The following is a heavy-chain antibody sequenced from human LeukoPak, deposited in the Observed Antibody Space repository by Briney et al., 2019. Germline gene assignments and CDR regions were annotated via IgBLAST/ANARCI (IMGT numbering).Heavy chain of an antibody. CDR3: ARERCSSTSCYLGYYYYYGMDV. V-gene: IGHV1-69*13. J-gene: IGHJ6*02. CDR2: IIPIFGSA. Sequence: SVKVSCKASGGTFSSYAISWVRQAPGQGLEWMGGIIPIFGSANYAQKFQGRVTITADESTSTAYMELSSLRSEDTAVYYCARERCSSTSCYLGYYYYYGMDVWGQGTTVTVSS. CDR1: GGTFSSYA. D-gene: IGHD2-2*01.